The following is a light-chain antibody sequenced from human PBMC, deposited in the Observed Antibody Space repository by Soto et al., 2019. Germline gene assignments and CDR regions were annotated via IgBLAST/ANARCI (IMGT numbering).Light chain of an antibody. CDR1: QSLLQSDGNTY. CDR3: MQSIQLPRT. V-gene: IGKV2D-29*01. CDR2: AVS. Sequence: DIVMTQTPLSLSVTPGQPASISCKSSQSLLQSDGNTYLHGYLQKPGQPPQLRIYAVSNRFSGVPDRFSGSGSGTDFTLKISRVEAEDVGVYYCMQSIQLPRTFGQWTKVEIK. J-gene: IGKJ1*01.